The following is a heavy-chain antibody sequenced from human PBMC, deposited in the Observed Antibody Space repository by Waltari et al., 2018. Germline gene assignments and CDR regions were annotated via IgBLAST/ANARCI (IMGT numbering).Heavy chain of an antibody. CDR2: IYSGGST. CDR1: GFTVSSNY. J-gene: IGHJ4*02. Sequence: EVQLVESGGGLIQPGGSLRLSCAASGFTVSSNYMSWVRQAPGKGLEWVSVIYSGGSTYYADSVKGRFTISRDNSKNTLYLQMNSLRAEDTAVYYCARESAGYYDSSGYYYVSYWGQGTLVIVSS. D-gene: IGHD3-22*01. CDR3: ARESAGYYDSSGYYYVSY. V-gene: IGHV3-53*01.